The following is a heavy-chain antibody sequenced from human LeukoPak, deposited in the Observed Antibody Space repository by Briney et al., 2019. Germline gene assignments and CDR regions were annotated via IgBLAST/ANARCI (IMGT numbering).Heavy chain of an antibody. Sequence: ARSLRLSCAASGFTFSSYGMHWVRHAPGKGLEWVAVISYDGSRKHYGDSVQGRFSISRDNSKNTLYLQMNSLRAEDTAVYYCVKDRLGEAYGMDVWGEGTTVTVSS. CDR3: VKDRLGEAYGMDV. D-gene: IGHD3-10*01. CDR2: ISYDGSRK. J-gene: IGHJ6*04. V-gene: IGHV3-30*18. CDR1: GFTFSSYG.